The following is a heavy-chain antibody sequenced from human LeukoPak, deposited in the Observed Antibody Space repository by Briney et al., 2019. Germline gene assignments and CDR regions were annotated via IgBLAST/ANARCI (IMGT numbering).Heavy chain of an antibody. D-gene: IGHD3-22*01. CDR1: GGSISSSSYY. Sequence: SQTLSLTCTVSGGSISSSSYYWGWIRQPPGKGLEWIGSIYYSGSTYYNPSLKSRVTISVDTSKNQFSLKLSSVTAADTAVYYCARQGLDDSSGYPDAFDIWGQGTMVTVSS. V-gene: IGHV4-39*07. CDR2: IYYSGST. CDR3: ARQGLDDSSGYPDAFDI. J-gene: IGHJ3*02.